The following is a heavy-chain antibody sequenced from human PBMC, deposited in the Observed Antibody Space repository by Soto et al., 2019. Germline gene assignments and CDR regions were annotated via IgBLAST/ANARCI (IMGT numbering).Heavy chain of an antibody. D-gene: IGHD5-18*01. CDR3: ASRGRGYSYGYYYYGMDV. J-gene: IGHJ6*02. CDR1: GGTFSSYA. V-gene: IGHV1-69*12. Sequence: QVQLVQSGAEVKKPGSSVKVSCKASGGTFSSYAISWVRQAPGQGLEWMGGIIPIFGTANYAQKFQGRVTITADESTSTAYMELSSLRSEDTAVYYCASRGRGYSYGYYYYGMDVWGQGTTVTVSS. CDR2: IIPIFGTA.